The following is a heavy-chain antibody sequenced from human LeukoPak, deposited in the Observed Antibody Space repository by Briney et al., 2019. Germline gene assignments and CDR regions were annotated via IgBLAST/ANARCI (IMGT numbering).Heavy chain of an antibody. CDR1: GFTFSSYW. CDR2: ISGSGGST. V-gene: IGHV3-23*01. CDR3: AKETQVDFWSGYYYYYGMDV. J-gene: IGHJ6*02. Sequence: PGGSLRLSCAASGFTFSSYWMHWVRQAPGKGLEWVSAISGSGGSTYYADSVKGRFTISRDNSKNTLYLQMNSLRAEDTAVYYCAKETQVDFWSGYYYYYGMDVWGQGTTVTVSS. D-gene: IGHD3-3*01.